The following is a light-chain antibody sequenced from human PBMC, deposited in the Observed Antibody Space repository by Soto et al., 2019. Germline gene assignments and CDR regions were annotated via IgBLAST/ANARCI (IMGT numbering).Light chain of an antibody. CDR3: ASWDDSLNGLL. Sequence: QSVLTQPPSASGTPGQRVTISCSGSSSNIGINAVNWYQQLPGTAPKLPMYDNNQRPSGVPDRVSGSKSGTSASLAISGLXSDDEADYYCASWDDSLNGLLFGTGTK. CDR1: SSNIGINA. J-gene: IGLJ1*01. V-gene: IGLV1-44*01. CDR2: DNN.